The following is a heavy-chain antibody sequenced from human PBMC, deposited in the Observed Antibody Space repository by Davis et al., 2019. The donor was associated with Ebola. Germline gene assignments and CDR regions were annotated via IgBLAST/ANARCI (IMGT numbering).Heavy chain of an antibody. CDR1: GYAFTVYY. V-gene: IGHV1-2*06. Sequence: ASVKVSCKASGYAFTVYYMHWVRQAPGQGLEWMGRINPYSGDTNYAQKFQGRVTMTRDTSISTAYMELSRLRSDDTAVYYCARDPTTIFGVVTLDYWGQGTLVTVSS. J-gene: IGHJ4*02. CDR3: ARDPTTIFGVVTLDY. CDR2: INPYSGDT. D-gene: IGHD3-3*01.